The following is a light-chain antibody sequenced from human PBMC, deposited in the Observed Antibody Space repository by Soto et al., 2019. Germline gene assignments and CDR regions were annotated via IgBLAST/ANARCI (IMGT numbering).Light chain of an antibody. J-gene: IGKJ4*01. V-gene: IGKV1-17*01. Sequence: DIQMTQSPSSLSASVGDRVTISCRASEGINNDLAWYQQKPGEAPNRLIYVASNLQTGVPSRFSGSVAGTEFTLTIGSLQPEDFATYYCLQHHSYPLTFGGGTKVEIK. CDR1: EGINND. CDR3: LQHHSYPLT. CDR2: VAS.